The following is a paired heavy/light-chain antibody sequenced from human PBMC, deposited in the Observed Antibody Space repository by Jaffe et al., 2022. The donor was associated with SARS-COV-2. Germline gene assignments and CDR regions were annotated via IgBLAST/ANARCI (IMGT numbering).Heavy chain of an antibody. CDR1: GYTFTSYA. D-gene: IGHD3-9*01. J-gene: IGHJ6*03. Sequence: QVQLVQSGAEVKKPGASVKVSCKASGYTFTSYAMHWVRQAPGQRLEWMGWINAGNGNRKYSQKFQGRVTISRDTSASTIYMELSSLRSEDTAVYYCARGYYDILTKESDYMDVWGKGTTVTVSS. V-gene: IGHV1-3*01. CDR2: INAGNGNR. CDR3: ARGYYDILTKESDYMDV.
Light chain of an antibody. CDR2: EDS. V-gene: IGLV3-10*01. J-gene: IGLJ1*01. CDR1: ALPKKY. Sequence: SYELTQPPSVSVSPGQTARITCSGDALPKKYAYWYQQKSGQAPVLVIYEDSKRPSGIPERFSGSSSGTMATLTISGAQVEDESDYYCFSKDSSNNHKVFGTGTKVTVL. CDR3: FSKDSSNNHKV.